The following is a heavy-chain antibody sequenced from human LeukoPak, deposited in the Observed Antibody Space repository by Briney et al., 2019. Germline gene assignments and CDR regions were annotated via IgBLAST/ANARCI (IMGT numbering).Heavy chain of an antibody. CDR1: GGSFSGYY. CDR3: ARVLGYCSGGSCYDGNWFDP. D-gene: IGHD2-15*01. J-gene: IGHJ5*02. V-gene: IGHV4-34*01. Sequence: PSETLSLTCAVYGGSFSGYYWRWIRQPPGKGLEWIGEINHSGSNNYNPSLKSRGTISVDTFKSQFSLKLSSVTAADTAVYYCARVLGYCSGGSCYDGNWFDPWGQGTLVSVSS. CDR2: INHSGSN.